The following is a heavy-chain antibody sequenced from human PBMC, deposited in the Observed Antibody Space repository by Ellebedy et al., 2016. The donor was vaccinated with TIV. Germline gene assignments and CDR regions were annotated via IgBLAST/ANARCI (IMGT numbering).Heavy chain of an antibody. CDR1: GGSISSSSYY. V-gene: IGHV4-39*07. J-gene: IGHJ3*02. D-gene: IGHD5-18*01. CDR3: ARVHTPTLWDAFDI. Sequence: MPSETLSLTCTVSGGSISSSSYYWGWIRQPPGKGLEWIGSIYYSGSTYYNPSLKSRVTISEDTSKNQFSLKLSSVTAADTAVYYCARVHTPTLWDAFDIWGQGTMVTVSS. CDR2: IYYSGST.